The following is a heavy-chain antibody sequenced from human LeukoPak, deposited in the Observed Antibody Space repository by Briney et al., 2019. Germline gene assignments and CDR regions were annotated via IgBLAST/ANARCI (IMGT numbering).Heavy chain of an antibody. D-gene: IGHD6-13*01. CDR1: GFTVTSNY. CDR3: AKDSSIAPADYYFDY. CDR2: IYSGGIT. J-gene: IGHJ4*02. V-gene: IGHV3-53*05. Sequence: GGSLRFFCAASGFTVTSNYMSWVRQAPGKGLDWVSVIYSGGITYYADSVKGRFTISRDNSKNTLYLQMNSLRTEDTAVYYCAKDSSIAPADYYFDYWGQGTLVTVSS.